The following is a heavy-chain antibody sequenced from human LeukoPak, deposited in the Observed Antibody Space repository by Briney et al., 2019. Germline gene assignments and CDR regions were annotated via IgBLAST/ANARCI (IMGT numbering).Heavy chain of an antibody. CDR2: IYYSGST. Sequence: SETLSLTCTVSGGSLSSSSYYWGWIRQPPGKGLEWIGYIYYSGSTNYNPSLKSRVTISVDTSKNQFSLKLSSVTAADTAVYYCARDDEAFDIWGQGTMVTVSS. J-gene: IGHJ3*02. CDR3: ARDDEAFDI. V-gene: IGHV4-61*01. CDR1: GGSLSSSSYY.